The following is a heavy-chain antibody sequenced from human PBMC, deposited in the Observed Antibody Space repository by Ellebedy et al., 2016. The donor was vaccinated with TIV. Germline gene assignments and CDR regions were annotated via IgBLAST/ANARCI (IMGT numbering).Heavy chain of an antibody. Sequence: AASVKVSCKASGCTFSSFLINWLRQAPGQGLEWMCGFIPVLRTANYAQKFQGRLIIAADESTSTAYMELSTLRSEDTALYFCAHLEGSGTLDYWGQGTLVTVSS. V-gene: IGHV1-69*13. J-gene: IGHJ4*02. CDR3: AHLEGSGTLDY. CDR1: GCTFSSFL. CDR2: FIPVLRTA. D-gene: IGHD3-10*01.